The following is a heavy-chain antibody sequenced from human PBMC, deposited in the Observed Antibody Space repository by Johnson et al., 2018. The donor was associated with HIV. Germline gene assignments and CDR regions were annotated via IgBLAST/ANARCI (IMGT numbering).Heavy chain of an antibody. J-gene: IGHJ3*02. CDR2: IRYDGSNK. CDR3: ARDRGSMIVVVSAFDI. D-gene: IGHD3-22*01. CDR1: GFTFSSYG. V-gene: IGHV3-30*02. Sequence: QVQLVESGGGVVQPGGSLRLSCAASGFTFSSYGMHWVRQAPGKGLEWVAFIRYDGSNKYYADSVKGRFTISRDNSKNSLYLQMNSLRAEDTAVYYCARDRGSMIVVVSAFDIWGQGTMVTVSS.